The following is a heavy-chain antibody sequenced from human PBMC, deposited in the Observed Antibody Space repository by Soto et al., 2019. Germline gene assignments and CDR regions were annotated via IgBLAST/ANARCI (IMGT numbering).Heavy chain of an antibody. Sequence: QVQLQESGPGLVKSSETLSLTCTVSGGSIDYYYWSWIRQPPGKGLEWIGYISDSGSTKYNPSLRSRVTISVDTSKYQFSLNLNSVTAADTAVYYCARDSTSWFPYYGIDVWGQGTTVTVSS. CDR3: ARDSTSWFPYYGIDV. D-gene: IGHD6-13*01. CDR2: ISDSGST. V-gene: IGHV4-59*01. CDR1: GGSIDYYY. J-gene: IGHJ6*02.